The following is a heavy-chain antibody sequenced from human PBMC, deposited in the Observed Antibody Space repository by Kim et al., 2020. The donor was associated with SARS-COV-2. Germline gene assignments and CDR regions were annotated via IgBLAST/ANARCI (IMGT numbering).Heavy chain of an antibody. J-gene: IGHJ4*02. V-gene: IGHV3-33*01. CDR2: IWYDGSNK. D-gene: IGHD3-9*01. CDR3: ARDSLNYRKPDYDILTGYGRGYFDY. Sequence: GGSLRLSCAASGFTFSSYGMHWVRQAPGKGLEWVAVIWYDGSNKYYADSVKGRFTISRDNSKNTLYLQMNSLRAEDTAVYYCARDSLNYRKPDYDILTGYGRGYFDYWGQGTLVTVSS. CDR1: GFTFSSYG.